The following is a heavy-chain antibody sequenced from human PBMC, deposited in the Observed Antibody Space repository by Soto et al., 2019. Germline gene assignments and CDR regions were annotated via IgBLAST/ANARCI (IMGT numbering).Heavy chain of an antibody. V-gene: IGHV1-8*01. J-gene: IGHJ4*02. CDR3: ARRKERSGPQYFDP. CDR1: GYAFITYD. Sequence: GXGVKDSFNASGYAFITYDIHWVRQATGQGLEWLGWMNPSNGNAGYAQKFQGRVTMTRNTSISTAYMDLSGLRSEDTAVYFCARRKERSGPQYFDPWGQGTLVTVSS. CDR2: MNPSNGNA. D-gene: IGHD6-25*01.